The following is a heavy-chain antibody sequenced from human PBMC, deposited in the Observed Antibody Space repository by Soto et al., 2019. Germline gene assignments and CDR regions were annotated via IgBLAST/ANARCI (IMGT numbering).Heavy chain of an antibody. D-gene: IGHD3-3*01. CDR1: GFTFSDYS. CDR3: ARVYNGFWSGHFDY. CDR2: ISSSSFTI. V-gene: IGHV3-48*01. J-gene: IGHJ4*02. Sequence: EVHLVESGGRLVQPGGSLRLSCAASGFTFSDYSMNWVRQAPGRGLEWVSYISSSSFTIHYADSVEGRFAISRDNAKNSVYLQMNRLRAEDTAVYYCARVYNGFWSGHFDYWGQGALVTVSS.